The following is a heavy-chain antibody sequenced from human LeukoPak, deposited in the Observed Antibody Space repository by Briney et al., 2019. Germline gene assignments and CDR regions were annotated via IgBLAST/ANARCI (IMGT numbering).Heavy chain of an antibody. CDR3: AKASASSGWYLSVKAAEYFQH. Sequence: PGGALRLSCAASGFTFSSYARSWVRQAPGKGLEWVSAMSGSGGSTYYADSVKGRFPISRDNSKNTLYLQMNSLRAEDTAVYYCAKASASSGWYLSVKAAEYFQHWGQGTLVTVSS. D-gene: IGHD6-19*01. CDR2: MSGSGGST. V-gene: IGHV3-23*01. CDR1: GFTFSSYA. J-gene: IGHJ1*01.